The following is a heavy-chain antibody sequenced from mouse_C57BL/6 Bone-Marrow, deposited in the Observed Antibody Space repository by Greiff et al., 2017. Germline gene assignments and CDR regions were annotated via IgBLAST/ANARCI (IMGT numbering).Heavy chain of an antibody. J-gene: IGHJ2*01. V-gene: IGHV1-55*01. Sequence: VQLQQPGAELVKPGASVKLSCKASGYTFTSYWITWVKQRPGQGLEWFGDIYPGSGSTNYTEKFKSTATLTVDTSSSAAYMQLSSLTSEDAADCYCARGTTGYFDYWGQGTTLTVSS. CDR2: IYPGSGST. CDR3: ARGTTGYFDY. CDR1: GYTFTSYW. D-gene: IGHD2-14*01.